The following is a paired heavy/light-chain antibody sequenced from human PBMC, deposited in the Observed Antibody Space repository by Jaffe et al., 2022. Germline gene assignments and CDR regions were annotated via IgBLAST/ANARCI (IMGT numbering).Light chain of an antibody. CDR2: ASS. Sequence: VVLTQSPVTLSVSPGETASLSCKASQDLNTNLAWYQQRPGRSPRLLIYASSTRATGIPARFTGSGSGRDFTLLISSLQPEDFAVYYCQQYSSWPPSLTFGGGTTVEMK. V-gene: IGKV3-15*01. CDR1: QDLNTN. CDR3: QQYSSWPPSLT. J-gene: IGKJ4*01.
Heavy chain of an antibody. V-gene: IGHV4-39*01. J-gene: IGHJ3*02. Sequence: ELQESGPGLVRPADTLSLTCNISGGSFFRVGYFFGWIRQSPGKGLEWIGTMYYSGSTYYNPSLAGRVGLSIDSSKNLFSLTLTSVTAADSALYYCARHPGFGVTVDIFDIWGPGTLVTVS. D-gene: IGHD2-21*02. CDR2: MYYSGST. CDR1: GGSFFRVGYF. CDR3: ARHPGFGVTVDIFDI.